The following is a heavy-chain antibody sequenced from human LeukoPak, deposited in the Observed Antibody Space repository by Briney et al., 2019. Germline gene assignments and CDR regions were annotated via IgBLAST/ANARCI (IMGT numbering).Heavy chain of an antibody. V-gene: IGHV4-31*03. D-gene: IGHD3-22*01. J-gene: IGHJ5*02. CDR2: IYYSGST. Sequence: SQTLSLTCTVSGGSISSGGYSWSWIRQHPGKGLEWIGYIYYSGSTYYNPSLKSRVTISVDTSKNQFSLKLSSVTAADTAVYYCARDYYDSGHMNWFDPWAREPWSPSPQ. CDR1: GGSISSGGYS. CDR3: ARDYYDSGHMNWFDP.